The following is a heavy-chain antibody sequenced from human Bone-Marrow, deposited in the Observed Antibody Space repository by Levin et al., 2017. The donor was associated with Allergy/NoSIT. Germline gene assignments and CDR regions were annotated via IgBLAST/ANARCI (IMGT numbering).Heavy chain of an antibody. V-gene: IGHV3-30*03. J-gene: IGHJ5*02. D-gene: IGHD6-19*01. CDR2: VAYDGDNK. CDR1: GFAFRNYG. Sequence: GGSLRLSCAASGFAFRNYGIHWVRQAPGKGLEWVALVAYDGDNKYYADSVKGRFTISRDNAKNTVYLEIKGLRVEDTVVYYCTRDGRIAVARTTWFDPWGQGTLVTVSS. CDR3: TRDGRIAVARTTWFDP.